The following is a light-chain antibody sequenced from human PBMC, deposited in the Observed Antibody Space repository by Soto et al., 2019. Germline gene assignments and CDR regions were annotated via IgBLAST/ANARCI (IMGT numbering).Light chain of an antibody. Sequence: QSVLTQPASVSGSPGQSFTISCTGTISNVGSYNLVSWYQQHPGKAPKLIIYEVNKRPSGVSNHFSGSTSGNTASLTISGLQTEDEADYYCYSYEGGRVFGGGTKVTVL. CDR3: YSYEGGRV. CDR1: ISNVGSYNL. J-gene: IGLJ3*02. V-gene: IGLV2-23*02. CDR2: EVN.